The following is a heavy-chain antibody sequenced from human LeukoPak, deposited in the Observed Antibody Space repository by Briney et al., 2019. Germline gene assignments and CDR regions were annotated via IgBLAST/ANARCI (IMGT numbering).Heavy chain of an antibody. Sequence: GGSLRLSCAASGFTFSSYGMHWVRQAPGKGLEWVAFIRYDGSNKYYADSVKGRFTISRDNSKNTLYLQMNSLRAEDTAVYYCAKSVPVTYYYYMDVWGKGTTVTISS. CDR3: AKSVPVTYYYYMDV. V-gene: IGHV3-30*02. J-gene: IGHJ6*03. CDR1: GFTFSSYG. D-gene: IGHD2-21*02. CDR2: IRYDGSNK.